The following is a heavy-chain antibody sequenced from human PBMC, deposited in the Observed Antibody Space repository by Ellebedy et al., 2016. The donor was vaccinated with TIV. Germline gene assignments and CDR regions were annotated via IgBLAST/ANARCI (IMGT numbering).Heavy chain of an antibody. Sequence: MPSETLSLTCTVSGGSISNSDYYWNWIRQPPGKGLEWIGSIHYRGSTYYNPSLKSRVTMSVDTSKNQFSLKLSSVTAADTAVYYCARDSVDAIDYWGQGTLVTVSS. CDR3: ARDSVDAIDY. CDR2: IHYRGST. D-gene: IGHD4-23*01. V-gene: IGHV4-39*07. CDR1: GGSISNSDYY. J-gene: IGHJ4*02.